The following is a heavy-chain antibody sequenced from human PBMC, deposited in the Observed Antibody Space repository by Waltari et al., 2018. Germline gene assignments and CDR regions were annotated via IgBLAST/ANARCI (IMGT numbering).Heavy chain of an antibody. V-gene: IGHV1-24*01. CDR2: FDPEEGET. D-gene: IGHD3-3*01. CDR3: ARAHYDFWSGYHPIYYFDY. CDR1: GYTLTELS. Sequence: QVQLVQSGAEVKKPGASVKVSCKVSGYTLTELSMHWVRQAPGKGLEWMGGFDPEEGETIYAQKFQGRVTITADESTSTAYMELSSLRSEDTAVYYCARAHYDFWSGYHPIYYFDYWGQGTLVTVSS. J-gene: IGHJ4*02.